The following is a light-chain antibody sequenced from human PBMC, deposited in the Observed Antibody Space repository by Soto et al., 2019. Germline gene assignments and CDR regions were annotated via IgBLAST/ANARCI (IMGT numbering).Light chain of an antibody. Sequence: QSVLTQPPSVSGAPGQRVTISCTGSSSNIGANYDVHWYQHRPGTAPKLLIFGNNNRPSGVPDRFSGSKSGTSASLAITGLQAEDEGDYYCQSYDSTLSAYVFGTGTKVTVL. V-gene: IGLV1-40*01. CDR1: SSNIGANYD. CDR2: GNN. CDR3: QSYDSTLSAYV. J-gene: IGLJ1*01.